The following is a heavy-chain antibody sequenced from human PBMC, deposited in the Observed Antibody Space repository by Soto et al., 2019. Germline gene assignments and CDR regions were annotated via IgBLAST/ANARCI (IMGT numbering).Heavy chain of an antibody. D-gene: IGHD3-3*01. CDR2: LNPSSGST. V-gene: IGHV1-46*01. J-gene: IGHJ6*02. CDR1: GYPFTTYY. CDR3: ATGGYDFWSGYWPAGYYYGMDV. Sequence: SVKVSCKASGYPFTTYYMHWVRQAPGKGFEWRGILNPSSGSTSNTQKCQGRVTMTRDTSTSTVYMELSSLRSEDTAVYYFATGGYDFWSGYWPAGYYYGMDVWGQGTTVTVSS.